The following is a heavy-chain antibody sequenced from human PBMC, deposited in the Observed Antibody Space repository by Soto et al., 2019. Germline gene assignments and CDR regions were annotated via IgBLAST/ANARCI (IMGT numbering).Heavy chain of an antibody. CDR2: IYYTGST. Sequence: QVQLQESGPGLVKPSETLSLTCTVSSGSISSFYWGWIRQPPGTGLEWIGYIYYTGSTTYNPSVKSRGAISVDTSKYHFSRTVSSVTAADTAMYYCARLGAYGDDMGLIDYWGQGALVTVSS. D-gene: IGHD4-17*01. V-gene: IGHV4-59*08. CDR3: ARLGAYGDDMGLIDY. J-gene: IGHJ4*02. CDR1: SGSISSFY.